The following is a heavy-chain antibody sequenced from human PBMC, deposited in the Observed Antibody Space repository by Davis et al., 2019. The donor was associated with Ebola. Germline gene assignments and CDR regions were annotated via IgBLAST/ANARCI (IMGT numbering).Heavy chain of an antibody. V-gene: IGHV3-7*01. CDR1: GFTFRTYA. J-gene: IGHJ4*02. D-gene: IGHD1-1*01. CDR2: IRQDGSEI. Sequence: PGGSLRLSCEASGFTFRTYAMSWVRQAPGKGLEWVANIRQDGSEINFVDSVKGRFTISRDNAKNSLFLQMNSLGVDDMAVYYCARDRGWTTHDFWGQGTLVTVSS. CDR3: ARDRGWTTHDF.